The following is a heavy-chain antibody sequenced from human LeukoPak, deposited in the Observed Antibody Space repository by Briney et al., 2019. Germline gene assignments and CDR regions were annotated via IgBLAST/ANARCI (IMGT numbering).Heavy chain of an antibody. D-gene: IGHD2-2*01. CDR3: AGERYCSSTSCYLFDY. CDR1: GGTFSSYA. Sequence: ASVKVSCKASGGTFSSYAISWVRQAPGQGLEWMGRIIPIFGTANYAQKFQGRVTITTDESTSTAYMELSSLRSEDTAVYYCAGERYCSSTSCYLFDYWGQGTLVTVSS. J-gene: IGHJ4*02. CDR2: IIPIFGTA. V-gene: IGHV1-69*05.